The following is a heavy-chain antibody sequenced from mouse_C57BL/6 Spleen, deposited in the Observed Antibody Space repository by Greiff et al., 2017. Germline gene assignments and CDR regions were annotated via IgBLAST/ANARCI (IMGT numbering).Heavy chain of an antibody. D-gene: IGHD1-1*01. J-gene: IGHJ1*03. CDR2: IDPEDGDT. CDR1: GFNIKDYY. CDR3: TTYTTVVATHWYFDV. Sequence: VQLQQSGAELVRPGASVKLSCTASGFNIKDYYMHWVKQRPEQGLEWIGRIDPEDGDTEYAPKFQGKATMTADTSSNPAYLQLSSLTSEDTAVYYCTTYTTVVATHWYFDVWGTGTTVTVSS. V-gene: IGHV14-1*01.